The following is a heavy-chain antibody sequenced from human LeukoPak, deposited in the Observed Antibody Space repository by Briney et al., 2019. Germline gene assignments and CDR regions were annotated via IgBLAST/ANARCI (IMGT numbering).Heavy chain of an antibody. V-gene: IGHV3-53*01. Sequence: PGGSLRLSCAASGFTVSSNYMTWVRQAPGKGLEWVSVVYSGGSTYYADSVKGRFTISRDNSKNTLFLQMNSLRAEDTAVYYCARNFALDYWGQGTLVTVSS. CDR3: ARNFALDY. CDR1: GFTVSSNY. J-gene: IGHJ4*02. CDR2: VYSGGST.